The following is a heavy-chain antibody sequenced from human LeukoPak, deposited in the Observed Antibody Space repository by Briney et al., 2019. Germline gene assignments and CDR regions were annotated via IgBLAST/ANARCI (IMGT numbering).Heavy chain of an antibody. CDR3: AKDRGFHNWFDP. Sequence: GGSLRLSCAASGFTFSSYAMSWVRQAPGKGLEWVSAISGSGGSTYYADSVNGRFTISRDNSKNTLYLQMNSLRAEDTAVYYCAKDRGFHNWFDPWGQGTLVTVSS. V-gene: IGHV3-23*01. J-gene: IGHJ5*02. CDR2: ISGSGGST. CDR1: GFTFSSYA.